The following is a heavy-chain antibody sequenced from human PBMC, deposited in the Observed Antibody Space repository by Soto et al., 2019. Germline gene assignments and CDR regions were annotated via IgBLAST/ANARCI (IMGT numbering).Heavy chain of an antibody. D-gene: IGHD2-15*01. CDR3: AKGGFVAATKSWFDY. Sequence: GGSLRLSYAASGFTFSSYAMSWVRQAPGKGLEWVSAISGSGGSTYYADSVKGRFTISRDNSKNTLYLQMNSLRAEDTAVYYCAKGGFVAATKSWFDYWGQGTLVTVSS. CDR1: GFTFSSYA. J-gene: IGHJ4*02. CDR2: ISGSGGST. V-gene: IGHV3-23*01.